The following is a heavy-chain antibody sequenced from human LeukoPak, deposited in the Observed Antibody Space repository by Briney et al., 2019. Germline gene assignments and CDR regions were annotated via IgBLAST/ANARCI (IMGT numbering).Heavy chain of an antibody. J-gene: IGHJ4*02. CDR3: ARALRGYSGYDSLPFDY. CDR2: INPNSGGT. V-gene: IGHV1-2*02. D-gene: IGHD5-12*01. CDR1: NYTFISYG. Sequence: ASVKVSCKTSNYTFISYGMSWVRQAPGQGLEWMGWINPNSGGTNYAQKFQGRVTMTRDTSISTAYMELSRLRSDDTAVYYCARALRGYSGYDSLPFDYWGQGTLVTVSS.